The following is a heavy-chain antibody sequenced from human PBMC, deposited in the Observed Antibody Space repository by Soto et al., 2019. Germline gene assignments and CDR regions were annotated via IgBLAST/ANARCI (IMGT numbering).Heavy chain of an antibody. Sequence: QVQLQESGPGLVKPSETLSLTCTVSGGSISSYYWSWIRQPPGKGLEWIGYIYYSGSTNYNPSLKSRVTISVDTSKNQFSLKLSSVTAADTAVSYCARGLALMITFGGVIVPFDAFDIWGQGTMVTVSS. V-gene: IGHV4-59*01. CDR2: IYYSGST. CDR1: GGSISSYY. CDR3: ARGLALMITFGGVIVPFDAFDI. D-gene: IGHD3-16*02. J-gene: IGHJ3*02.